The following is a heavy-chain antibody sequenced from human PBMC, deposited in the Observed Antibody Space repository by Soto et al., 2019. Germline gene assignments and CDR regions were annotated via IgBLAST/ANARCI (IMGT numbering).Heavy chain of an antibody. CDR3: AKALGEYSGYVDY. J-gene: IGHJ4*02. V-gene: IGHV3-23*01. CDR2: IGISGVDT. CDR1: GFTFSSYT. D-gene: IGHD5-12*01. Sequence: EVQLLESGGGLLQPGGSLRLSCAASGFTFSSYTMAWVRQAPGKGLEWVSCIGISGVDTYYADSVKGRFTISRDNSRNTLYLQMNSLRAEDTALYYCAKALGEYSGYVDYWGQGTLVTVSS.